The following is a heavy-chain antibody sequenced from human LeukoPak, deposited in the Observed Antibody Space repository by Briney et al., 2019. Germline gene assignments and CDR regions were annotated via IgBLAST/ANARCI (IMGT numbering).Heavy chain of an antibody. J-gene: IGHJ4*02. D-gene: IGHD6-19*01. CDR2: IYYSGST. CDR1: GGSISSSSYY. V-gene: IGHV4-39*07. Sequence: PSETLSLTCTVSGGSISSSSYYWGWIRQPPGKGLEWIGSIYYSGSTYYNPSLKSRVTISVDTSKNQFSLKLSSVTAADTAVYYCARDGGYSSGWYHLYFDYWGQGTLVTVSS. CDR3: ARDGGYSSGWYHLYFDY.